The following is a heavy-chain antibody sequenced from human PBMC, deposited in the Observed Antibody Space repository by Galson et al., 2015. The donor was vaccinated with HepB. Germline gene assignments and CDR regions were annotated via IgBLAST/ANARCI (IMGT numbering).Heavy chain of an antibody. CDR1: GGSISSYY. Sequence: ETLSLTCTVSGGSISSYYWSWIRQPPGKGLEWIGYIYYSGSTNYNPSLKSRVTISVDTSKNQFSLKLSSVTAADTAVYYCARGGQGELYSIGAFDPWGQGTLVTVSS. CDR3: ARGGQGELYSIGAFDP. D-gene: IGHD3-16*01. J-gene: IGHJ5*02. CDR2: IYYSGST. V-gene: IGHV4-59*08.